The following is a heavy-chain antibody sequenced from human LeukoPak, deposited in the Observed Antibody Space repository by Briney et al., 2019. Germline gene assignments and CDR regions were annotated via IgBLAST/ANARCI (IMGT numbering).Heavy chain of an antibody. Sequence: GGSLRLSCAASGFTFSSYSMNWVRQAPGKGLEWVSYISSSSSTIYYADSVKGRFTISRDNAKNSLYLQMNSLRAEDTAVYYCARIEVAAYYGMDVWGQGTTVTVSS. J-gene: IGHJ6*02. CDR3: ARIEVAAYYGMDV. D-gene: IGHD6-19*01. CDR1: GFTFSSYS. CDR2: ISSSSSTI. V-gene: IGHV3-48*01.